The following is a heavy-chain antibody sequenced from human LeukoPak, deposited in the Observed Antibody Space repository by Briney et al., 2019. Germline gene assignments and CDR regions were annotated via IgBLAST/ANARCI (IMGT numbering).Heavy chain of an antibody. Sequence: SETLSLTCTVSGGSISSGSSYSSWIRQPAGKGLEWIGRIYTSGSTNYNPSLKSRVTISVDTSKIQFSLKLNSVTAADTAVYYCARGSSGYFDYWGQGTLVTVFS. V-gene: IGHV4-61*02. J-gene: IGHJ4*02. CDR3: ARGSSGYFDY. CDR1: GGSISSGSSY. D-gene: IGHD2-15*01. CDR2: IYTSGST.